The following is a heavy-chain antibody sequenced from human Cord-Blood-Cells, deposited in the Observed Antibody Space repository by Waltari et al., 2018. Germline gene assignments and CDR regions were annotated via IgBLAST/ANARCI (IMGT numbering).Heavy chain of an antibody. CDR1: GGTFSSYA. CDR3: ARDPRRGSGAYYYYGMDV. Sequence: QVQLVQSGAEVKKPGSSVKVSCKASGGTFSSYAISWVRQAPGQGLEWMGGSIPIFGTANYAQEFQGRVTSTADESTSTAYMERSSRRSEDTAVYYCARDPRRGSGAYYYYGMDVWGQGTTVTVSS. V-gene: IGHV1-69*12. CDR2: SIPIFGTA. J-gene: IGHJ6*02. D-gene: IGHD3-10*01.